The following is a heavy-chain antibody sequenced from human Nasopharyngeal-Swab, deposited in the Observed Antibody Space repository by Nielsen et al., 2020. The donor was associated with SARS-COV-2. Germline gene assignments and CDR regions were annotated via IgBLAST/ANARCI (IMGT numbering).Heavy chain of an antibody. D-gene: IGHD1-14*01. CDR2: INHSGGT. V-gene: IGHV4-34*01. Sequence: SETLSLTCAVYSVSFSGHYWTWIRQPPGKGVEWIGEINHSGGTNYKSSLKSRVTILVDASKSQFSLKLTSVTAADTAVYYCARRNRLASPGAHFDLWGRGTLVTVSS. CDR3: ARRNRLASPGAHFDL. J-gene: IGHJ2*01. CDR1: SVSFSGHY.